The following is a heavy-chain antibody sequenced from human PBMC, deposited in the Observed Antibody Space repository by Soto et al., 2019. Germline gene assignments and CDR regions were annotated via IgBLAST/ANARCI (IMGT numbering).Heavy chain of an antibody. D-gene: IGHD5-12*01. CDR1: GFSLSTRGVA. CDR2: IYWDEEK. J-gene: IGHJ4*02. Sequence: QITLKESGPTLVKPTQTLTLTCTFSGFSLSTRGVAVGWFRQPPGKALEWLALIYWDEEKWYSPSLKSMPTITDDPYNNPVVLTMTNMDPVDTATYYCAHRPRGYAYYFDYWGQGTLVTVSS. CDR3: AHRPRGYAYYFDY. V-gene: IGHV2-5*02.